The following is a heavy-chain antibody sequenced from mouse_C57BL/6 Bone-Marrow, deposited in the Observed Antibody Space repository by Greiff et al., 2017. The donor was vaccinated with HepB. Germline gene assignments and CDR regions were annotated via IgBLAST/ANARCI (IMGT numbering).Heavy chain of an antibody. CDR3: ARLTAQARGSYYAMDY. Sequence: QVQLQQPGAELVKPGASVKLSCKASGYTFTSYWMHWVKQRPGRGLEWIGSIDPNSGGTKYNEKFKSKATLTVDKPSSTAYMQLSSLTSEDSAVYYCARLTAQARGSYYAMDYWGQGTSVTVSS. V-gene: IGHV1-72*01. D-gene: IGHD3-2*02. CDR1: GYTFTSYW. J-gene: IGHJ4*01. CDR2: IDPNSGGT.